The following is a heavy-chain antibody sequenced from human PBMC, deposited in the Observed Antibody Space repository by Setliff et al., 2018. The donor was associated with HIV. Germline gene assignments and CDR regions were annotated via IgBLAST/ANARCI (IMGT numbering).Heavy chain of an antibody. V-gene: IGHV1-24*01. D-gene: IGHD3-9*01. J-gene: IGHJ4*02. CDR1: GYPLSELS. CDR3: ATVPLGDWSFDS. Sequence: ASVKVSCKVSGYPLSELSIHWVRQAPGKGLEWMGGSDAEDGESVYAQKFQDRVTMTEDRSTDTAYMELSGLRSEDTAVYYCATVPLGDWSFDSWGQGTLVTVSS. CDR2: SDAEDGES.